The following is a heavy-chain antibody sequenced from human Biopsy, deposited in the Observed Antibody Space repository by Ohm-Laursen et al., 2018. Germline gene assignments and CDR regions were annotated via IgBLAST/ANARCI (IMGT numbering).Heavy chain of an antibody. CDR2: IDPKSGGT. D-gene: IGHD6-19*01. J-gene: IGHJ4*02. CDR1: AYSFGDHR. Sequence: SVKVSCKASAYSFGDHRIHWVRQAPGQGLEWMGWIDPKSGGTNYAQKLQGNITMTKNTSMSTAYMEMSRLRSDDTAVYYCALQSVAQMKNFDYWGQGTLVTVSS. V-gene: IGHV1-2*02. CDR3: ALQSVAQMKNFDY.